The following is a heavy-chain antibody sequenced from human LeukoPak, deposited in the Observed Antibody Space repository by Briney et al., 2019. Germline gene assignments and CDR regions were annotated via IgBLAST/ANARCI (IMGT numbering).Heavy chain of an antibody. V-gene: IGHV4-39*01. CDR3: ARQYYDYVWGSYRRPFDY. CDR2: IYYSGST. CDR1: GGSISSSSYY. Sequence: PSETLSLTCTVSGGSISSSSYYWGWIRQPPGKGLEWIGSIYYSGSTYYNPSLKSRVTISVDTSKNQFSLKLSSVTAAGTAVYYCARQYYDYVWGSYRRPFDYWGQGTLVTVSS. J-gene: IGHJ4*02. D-gene: IGHD3-16*02.